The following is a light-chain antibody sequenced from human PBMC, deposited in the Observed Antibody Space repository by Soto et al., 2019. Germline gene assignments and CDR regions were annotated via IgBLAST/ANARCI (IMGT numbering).Light chain of an antibody. V-gene: IGKV3-20*01. CDR3: QQSGSSPWT. J-gene: IGKJ1*01. CDR2: DAS. Sequence: EIVLTQSPGTLSLSPGETATLSCRASESIRNHYLAWYQQSPGQPPRVLFYDASTRTTGTPDRFSGSGSGTDFTLTISRLEPEDSAVYYCQQSGSSPWTFGQGTKVDIK. CDR1: ESIRNHY.